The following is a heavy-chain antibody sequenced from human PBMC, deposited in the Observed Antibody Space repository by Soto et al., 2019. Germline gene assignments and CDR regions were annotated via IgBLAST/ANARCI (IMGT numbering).Heavy chain of an antibody. CDR2: ISSSGSPI. J-gene: IGHJ5*02. D-gene: IGHD2-2*02. Sequence: GGSLRLSCAASGVTFSSNEMNGGRQAPGKGLEWVTYISSSGSPIYYADSVKGRFTISRDNAKNSLFLQMKSLRAEDTAVYYCARSWGVYCSSTSCYSPWLDPWGQGTLVTVSS. V-gene: IGHV3-48*03. CDR1: GVTFSSNE. CDR3: ARSWGVYCSSTSCYSPWLDP.